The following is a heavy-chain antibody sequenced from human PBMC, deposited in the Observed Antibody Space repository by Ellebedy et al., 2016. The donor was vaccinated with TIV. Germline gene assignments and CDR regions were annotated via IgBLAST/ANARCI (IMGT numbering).Heavy chain of an antibody. CDR3: AKGGGTSRGTY. Sequence: GESLKISCAASGFTFRNYGMNWVRQAPGKGLEWVSSISSTSTTYYADSVKGRFTISRDNAKNSLYLQMNSLRDEDTAVYYCAKGGGTSRGTYWGQGTLVTVSS. D-gene: IGHD1-1*01. J-gene: IGHJ4*02. V-gene: IGHV3-69-1*01. CDR1: GFTFRNYG. CDR2: ISSTSTT.